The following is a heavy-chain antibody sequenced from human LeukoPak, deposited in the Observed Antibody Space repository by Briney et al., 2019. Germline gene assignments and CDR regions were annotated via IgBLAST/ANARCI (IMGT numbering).Heavy chain of an antibody. V-gene: IGHV3-30*19. D-gene: IGHD3-16*01. CDR1: GFTFSSYG. J-gene: IGHJ4*02. Sequence: GGSLRLSCVASGFTFSSYGMHWVRQAPGKGLEWVAVISYDGSNKYYADSVKGRFTISRDNSKNTLYLQMNSLRAEDTAVYYCARDFGEDDYFDYWGQGTLVTVSS. CDR2: ISYDGSNK. CDR3: ARDFGEDDYFDY.